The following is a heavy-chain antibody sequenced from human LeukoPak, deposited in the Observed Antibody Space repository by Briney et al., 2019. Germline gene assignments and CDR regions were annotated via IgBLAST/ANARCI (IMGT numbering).Heavy chain of an antibody. CDR2: IIPIFDTA. CDR1: GGTFSSYA. CDR3: ARGSSGWYERNWYFDL. V-gene: IGHV1-69*05. J-gene: IGHJ2*01. D-gene: IGHD6-19*01. Sequence: ASVKVSCKASGGTFSSYAISWVRQAPGQGLEWMGGIIPIFDTANYAQKFQGRVTITTDESTSTAYMELSSLRSEDTAVYYCARGSSGWYERNWYFDLWGRGTLLTVSS.